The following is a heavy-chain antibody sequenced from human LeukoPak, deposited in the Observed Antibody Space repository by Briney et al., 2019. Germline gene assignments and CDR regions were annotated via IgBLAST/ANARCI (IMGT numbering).Heavy chain of an antibody. CDR1: GFTFSSYW. CDR3: AREGGGYDERPFDY. CDR2: IKQDGSEK. J-gene: IGHJ4*02. Sequence: GGSLRLSCAASGFTFSSYWMSWVRQAPGKGLEWVANIKQDGSEKYYVDSVKGRFTISRDNAKNSLYLQMNSLRAEDTAVYYCAREGGGYDERPFDYWGQGTRVTVSS. V-gene: IGHV3-7*03. D-gene: IGHD5-12*01.